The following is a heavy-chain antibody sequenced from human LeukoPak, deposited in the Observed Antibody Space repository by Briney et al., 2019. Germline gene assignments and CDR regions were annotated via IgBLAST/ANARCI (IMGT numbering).Heavy chain of an antibody. Sequence: GGSLRLSCAASGFTFSSYAMSWVRQAPGKGLEWVSSISGSAGSTHYADSVKGRFTISRDNSKNTLLLQINSLRAEDTAVYYCAKDSGSYRVFDYWGQGTLVTVPS. V-gene: IGHV3-23*01. CDR3: AKDSGSYRVFDY. CDR2: ISGSAGST. D-gene: IGHD1-26*01. CDR1: GFTFSSYA. J-gene: IGHJ4*02.